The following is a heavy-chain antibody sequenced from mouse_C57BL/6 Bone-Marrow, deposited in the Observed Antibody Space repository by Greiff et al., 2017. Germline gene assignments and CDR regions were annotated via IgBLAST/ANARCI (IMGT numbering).Heavy chain of an antibody. V-gene: IGHV1-59*01. CDR2: IDPSASYT. Sequence: QVQLQQPGAELVRPGTSVKLSCKASGYTFTSYWMHWVKQRPGQGLEWIGVIDPSASYTNYNQKFKGKATLTVDTSSSTAYMQLSSLTSADSAVYYCALYYGSSYGYFDVWGTGTTVTVSS. J-gene: IGHJ1*03. CDR1: GYTFTSYW. CDR3: ALYYGSSYGYFDV. D-gene: IGHD1-1*01.